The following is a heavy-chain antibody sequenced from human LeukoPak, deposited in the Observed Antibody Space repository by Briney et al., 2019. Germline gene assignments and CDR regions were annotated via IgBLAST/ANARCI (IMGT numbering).Heavy chain of an antibody. CDR2: ISYDGSNK. D-gene: IGHD6-13*01. Sequence: GGSLRLSCAASGFTFSSYGMHWVRQAPGKGLEWVAVISYDGSNKYYADSVKGRFTISRDNSKNTLYLQMNSLRAEDTAVYYCVRKMVPYSSSWYGDAFDIWGQGTMVTVSS. J-gene: IGHJ3*02. CDR3: VRKMVPYSSSWYGDAFDI. CDR1: GFTFSSYG. V-gene: IGHV3-30*18.